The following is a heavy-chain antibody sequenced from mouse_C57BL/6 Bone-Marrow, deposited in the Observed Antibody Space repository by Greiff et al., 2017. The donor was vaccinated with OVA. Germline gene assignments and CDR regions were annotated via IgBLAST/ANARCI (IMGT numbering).Heavy chain of an antibody. Sequence: VQLKQSGPELVKPGASVKIPCKASGYTFTDYNMDWVKQSHGKSLEWIGDINPNNGGTIYNQKFKGKATLTVDKSSSTAYMELRSLTSEDTAVYYCARWGDGYPAWFAYWGQGTLVTVSA. D-gene: IGHD2-3*01. CDR2: INPNNGGT. J-gene: IGHJ3*01. CDR1: GYTFTDYN. V-gene: IGHV1-18*01. CDR3: ARWGDGYPAWFAY.